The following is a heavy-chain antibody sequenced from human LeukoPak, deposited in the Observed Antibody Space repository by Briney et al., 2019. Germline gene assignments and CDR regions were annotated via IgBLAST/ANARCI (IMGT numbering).Heavy chain of an antibody. V-gene: IGHV3-23*01. J-gene: IGHJ3*02. Sequence: GGSLRLSCAASGFTFSSYAMSWVRQALGKGLEWVSAISGSGGSTYYADSVKGRFTISRDNSKNTLYLQMNSLRAEDTAVYYCAKNSGSHLNAFDIWGQGTMVTVSS. CDR1: GFTFSSYA. CDR3: AKNSGSHLNAFDI. D-gene: IGHD1-26*01. CDR2: ISGSGGST.